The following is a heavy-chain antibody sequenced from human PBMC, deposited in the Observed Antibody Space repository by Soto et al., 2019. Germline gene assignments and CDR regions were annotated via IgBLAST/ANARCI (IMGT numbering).Heavy chain of an antibody. CDR3: AREVYYGSGSYRKGNYYYYMDV. Sequence: PSQTLSLTCAISGDSVSSNSAAWNWIRQSPSRGLEWLGRTYYRSKWYNDYAVSVKSRITINPDTSKNQFSLQLNSVTPEDTAVYYCAREVYYGSGSYRKGNYYYYMDVWGKGTTVTVSS. D-gene: IGHD3-10*01. V-gene: IGHV6-1*01. CDR1: GDSVSSNSAA. CDR2: TYYRSKWYN. J-gene: IGHJ6*03.